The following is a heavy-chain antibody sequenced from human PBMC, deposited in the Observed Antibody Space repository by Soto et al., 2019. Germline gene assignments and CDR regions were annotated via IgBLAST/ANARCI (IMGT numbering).Heavy chain of an antibody. J-gene: IGHJ5*02. V-gene: IGHV1-18*01. CDR3: ARDESGGMTTVTTVFDP. Sequence: QVQLVQSGAEVKKPGASVKVSCKASGYTFTSYGITWVRQAPGQGLEWMGWISAYNGNTNYAQKLQGRVTMTTDTSTSTAYMELRSVRSDDTAVYYCARDESGGMTTVTTVFDPWGQGTLVTVSS. CDR2: ISAYNGNT. D-gene: IGHD4-17*01. CDR1: GYTFTSYG.